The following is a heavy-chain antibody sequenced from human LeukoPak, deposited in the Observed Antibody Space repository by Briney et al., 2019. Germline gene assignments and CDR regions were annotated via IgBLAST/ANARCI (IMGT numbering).Heavy chain of an antibody. CDR1: GFTVSSNY. CDR3: ARDRGGNEFDY. D-gene: IGHD4-23*01. CDR2: IYSGGNT. V-gene: IGHV3-53*05. Sequence: HPGGSLRLSCAASGFTVSSNYMSWVRQAPGKGLEWVSVIYSGGNTYYADSVKGRFTISRDNSKNTLYLQMNSLRGEDTGVYYCARDRGGNEFDYWGQGTLVTVSS. J-gene: IGHJ4*02.